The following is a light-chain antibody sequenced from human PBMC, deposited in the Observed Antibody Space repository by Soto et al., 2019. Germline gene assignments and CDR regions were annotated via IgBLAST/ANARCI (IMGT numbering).Light chain of an antibody. J-gene: IGLJ2*01. CDR3: SSYTSSSVV. CDR1: SSDVGGYNY. Sequence: CTGTSSDVGGYNYVSWYQQHPGKAPKIMIYDVSNRPSGVSNRFSGSKSGNTASLTISGLQAEDEADYYCSSYTSSSVVFGGGTKLTVL. V-gene: IGLV2-14*04. CDR2: DVS.